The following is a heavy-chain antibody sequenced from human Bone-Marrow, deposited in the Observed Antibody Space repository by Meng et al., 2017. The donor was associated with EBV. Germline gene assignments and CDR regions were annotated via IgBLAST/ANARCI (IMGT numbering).Heavy chain of an antibody. J-gene: IGHJ4*02. Sequence: EVELLESGGGVVQRGGSLILSCAASGFTFSSQAMYWVRQAPGKGLEWVSRIYQSGSSAYYADSVKGRFTVSRDNSKNMLYLQMNSLRAEDTAIYYCAKNSGLDYWGQGTLVTVYS. V-gene: IGHV3-23*05. CDR1: GFTFSSQA. CDR3: AKNSGLDY. CDR2: IYQSGSSA.